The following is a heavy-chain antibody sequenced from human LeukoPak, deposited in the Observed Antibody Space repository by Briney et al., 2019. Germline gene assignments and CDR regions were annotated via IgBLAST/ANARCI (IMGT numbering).Heavy chain of an antibody. J-gene: IGHJ6*03. CDR2: IYHTGNT. Sequence: PSETLSHTRTVSGDSISTGSYYWRWIRQPPGKGLEWIGSIYHTGNTYYNPSLRSRATISVDTSKNHFSLKLNSVTAADTAVYYCARGTVEYYYYMDVWGKGATVTVSS. V-gene: IGHV4-39*07. CDR1: GDSISTGSYY. CDR3: ARGTVEYYYYMDV.